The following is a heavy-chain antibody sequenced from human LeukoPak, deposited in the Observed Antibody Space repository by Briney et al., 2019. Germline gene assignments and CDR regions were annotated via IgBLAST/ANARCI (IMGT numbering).Heavy chain of an antibody. V-gene: IGHV3-7*01. Sequence: PGGSLRLSCAAAGFAFQYYWMAWARQAPGKGLEWVAYMKEDGTEEYYLDSVRGCFTISKNDAKSSLFLQMNSLRGEDTALYYCVRGGWELDFWGQGTLVTVSS. J-gene: IGHJ4*02. D-gene: IGHD1-26*01. CDR1: GFAFQYYW. CDR3: VRGGWELDF. CDR2: MKEDGTEE.